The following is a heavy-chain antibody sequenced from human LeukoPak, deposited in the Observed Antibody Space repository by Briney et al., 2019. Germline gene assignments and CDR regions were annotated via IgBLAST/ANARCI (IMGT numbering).Heavy chain of an antibody. J-gene: IGHJ4*02. CDR2: INSDGSST. V-gene: IGHV3-74*01. Sequence: PGGSLRLSCAASGFTFSSYWMHWVRQAPGKGLVWVSRINSDGSSTSYADSVKGRFTIFRDNSKNTLYLQMNSLRAEDTAVYYCAKDYDSSGYYILDYWGQGTLVTVSS. CDR1: GFTFSSYW. D-gene: IGHD3-22*01. CDR3: AKDYDSSGYYILDY.